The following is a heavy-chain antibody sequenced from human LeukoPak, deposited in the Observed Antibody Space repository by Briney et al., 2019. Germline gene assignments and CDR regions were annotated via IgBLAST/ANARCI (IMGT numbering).Heavy chain of an antibody. CDR3: AKDHPSEYYYDSSGYSAWGYFDY. CDR2: IRYDGSNK. J-gene: IGHJ4*02. V-gene: IGHV3-30*02. Sequence: GSLRLSCAASGFTFSSYSMHWVRQAPGKGLEWVAFIRYDGSNKYYADSVKGRFTISRDNSKNTLYLQMNSLRAEDTAVYYCAKDHPSEYYYDSSGYSAWGYFDYWGQGTLVTVSS. D-gene: IGHD3-22*01. CDR1: GFTFSSYS.